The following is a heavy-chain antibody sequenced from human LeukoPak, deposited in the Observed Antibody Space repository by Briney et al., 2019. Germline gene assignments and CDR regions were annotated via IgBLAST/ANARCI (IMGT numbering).Heavy chain of an antibody. D-gene: IGHD6-19*01. CDR1: GFTFDDYA. CDR3: AKDKEQWLVSDFQH. Sequence: GRSLRLSCAASGFTFDDYAMHWVRQAPGKGLEWVSGISWNSGSIGYADSVKGRFTISRDNAKNSLYLQMDSLRAEDTALYYCAKDKEQWLVSDFQHWGQGTLVTVSS. CDR2: ISWNSGSI. J-gene: IGHJ1*01. V-gene: IGHV3-9*01.